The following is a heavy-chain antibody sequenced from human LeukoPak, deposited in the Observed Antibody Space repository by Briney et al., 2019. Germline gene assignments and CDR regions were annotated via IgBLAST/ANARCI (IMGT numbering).Heavy chain of an antibody. CDR1: GYTFTSYG. V-gene: IGHV1-18*01. Sequence: ASVKVSCKASGYTFTSYGISWVRQAPGQGLEWMGWISAYNGNTNYAQKLPGRVTMTTDTSTSTAYMELRSLRSDDTAVYYCARDEYSSSWYAGLYYYGMDVWGQGTTVTVSS. J-gene: IGHJ6*02. D-gene: IGHD6-13*01. CDR2: ISAYNGNT. CDR3: ARDEYSSSWYAGLYYYGMDV.